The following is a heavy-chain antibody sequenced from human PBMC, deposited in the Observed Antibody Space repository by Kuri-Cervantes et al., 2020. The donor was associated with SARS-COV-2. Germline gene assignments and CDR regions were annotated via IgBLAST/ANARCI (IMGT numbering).Heavy chain of an antibody. D-gene: IGHD5-18*01. J-gene: IGHJ4*02. CDR2: IKSDGSST. Sequence: GESLKISCAASGFTFSSHWMHWVRQGPGKGLVWVARIKSDGSSTNYAASVKGRFTISRDNSKNTLYLQMNSLTVEDTAVYYCARAPASRTAPFDYWGQGVLVTVSS. CDR3: ARAPASRTAPFDY. V-gene: IGHV3-74*01. CDR1: GFTFSSHW.